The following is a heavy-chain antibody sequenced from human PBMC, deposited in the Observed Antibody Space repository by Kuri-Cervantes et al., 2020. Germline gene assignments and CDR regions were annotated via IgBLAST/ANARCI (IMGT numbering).Heavy chain of an antibody. J-gene: IGHJ5*02. D-gene: IGHD3-3*01. CDR1: GYTFTSYD. CDR2: MNPNSGNT. Sequence: ASVKVSCKASGYTFTSYDINWVRQATGQGLEWMGWMNPNSGNTGYAQKFQGRVTMTRNTSISTAYMELSTLRSEDTAVYYCARAAAYDFWSGTSPWFDPWGQGTLVTVSS. CDR3: ARAAAYDFWSGTSPWFDP. V-gene: IGHV1-8*01.